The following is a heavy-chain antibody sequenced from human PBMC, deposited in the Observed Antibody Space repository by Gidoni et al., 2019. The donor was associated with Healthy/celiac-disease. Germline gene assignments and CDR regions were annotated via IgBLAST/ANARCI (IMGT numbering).Heavy chain of an antibody. Sequence: EVQLVESGGGLVKPGGSLRLSCAASGFTFSSYSMNWVRQAPGKGLEWVSSISSSSSYIYYADSVKGRFTISRDNAKNSLYLQMNSLRAEDTAVYYCARDEYSGYEENDYWGQGTLVTVSS. CDR1: GFTFSSYS. J-gene: IGHJ4*02. D-gene: IGHD5-12*01. V-gene: IGHV3-21*01. CDR2: ISSSSSYI. CDR3: ARDEYSGYEENDY.